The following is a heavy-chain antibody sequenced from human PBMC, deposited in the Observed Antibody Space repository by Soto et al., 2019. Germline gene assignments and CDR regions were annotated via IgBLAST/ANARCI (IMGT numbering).Heavy chain of an antibody. D-gene: IGHD6-19*01. CDR3: AREGTAGLDVSSGWSH. J-gene: IGHJ4*02. CDR2: IWYDGSNK. Sequence: PGGSLRLSCAASGFTFSSYGMHWVRQAPGKGLEWVAVIWYDGSNKYYADSVKGRFTISRDNSKNTLYLQMNSLRAEDTAVYYCAREGTAGLDVSSGWSHWGQGTLVTVSS. CDR1: GFTFSSYG. V-gene: IGHV3-33*01.